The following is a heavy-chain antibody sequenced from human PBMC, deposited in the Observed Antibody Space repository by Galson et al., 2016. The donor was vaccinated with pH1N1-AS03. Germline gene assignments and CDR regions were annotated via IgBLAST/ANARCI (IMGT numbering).Heavy chain of an antibody. V-gene: IGHV1-3*04. CDR1: GYTFTRNS. CDR3: ARSDSFDI. J-gene: IGHJ3*02. CDR2: ISTDYGKT. Sequence: SCKASGYTFTRNSVHWLRQAPGQRLEWLGWISTDYGKTAYSQKFQGRVTITKDTSASTAYMELISLQSEDTAVYYCARSDSFDIWGQGTMVTVSS. D-gene: IGHD1-14*01.